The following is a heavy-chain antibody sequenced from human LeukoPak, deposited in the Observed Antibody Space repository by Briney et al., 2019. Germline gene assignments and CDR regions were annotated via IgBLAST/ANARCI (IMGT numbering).Heavy chain of an antibody. Sequence: GGSLRLSCAAFGFTFSDYYMSWIRQAPGKGLEWVSYISSSGSTIYYADSVKGRFTISRDNAKNSLYLQMNSLRAEDTAVYYCARAGIAAADPFDYWGQGTLVTVSS. CDR1: GFTFSDYY. D-gene: IGHD6-13*01. CDR3: ARAGIAAADPFDY. V-gene: IGHV3-11*01. CDR2: ISSSGSTI. J-gene: IGHJ4*02.